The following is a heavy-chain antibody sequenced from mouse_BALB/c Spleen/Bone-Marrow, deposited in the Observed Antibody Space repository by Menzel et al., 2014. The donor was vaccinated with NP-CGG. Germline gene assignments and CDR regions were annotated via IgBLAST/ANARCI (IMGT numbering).Heavy chain of an antibody. Sequence: VQLQQSGSVLVRPGASVKLSCKASGYTFTSSWMHWAKQRPGQGLEWIGEIHPNSGNTNYNEKFKGKATLTVDTSSSTAYVDLSSLTSEDPAVYYCARSTTATYFDVWGAGTTVTVSS. J-gene: IGHJ1*01. D-gene: IGHD1-2*01. CDR3: ARSTTATYFDV. CDR2: IHPNSGNT. CDR1: GYTFTSSW. V-gene: IGHV1S130*01.